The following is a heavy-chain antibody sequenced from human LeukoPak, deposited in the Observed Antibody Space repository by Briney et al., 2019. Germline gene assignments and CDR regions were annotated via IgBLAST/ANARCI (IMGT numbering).Heavy chain of an antibody. CDR2: INHSGST. J-gene: IGHJ4*02. Sequence: SETLSLTCAVYGGSFSGYYWSWIRQPPGKGLEWIGEINHSGSTNYNPSLKSRVTISVDTSKNQFSLKPSSVTAADTAVYYCARAYNYDYVWGSYRALYYFDYWGQGTLVTVSS. V-gene: IGHV4-34*01. D-gene: IGHD3-16*01. CDR3: ARAYNYDYVWGSYRALYYFDY. CDR1: GGSFSGYY.